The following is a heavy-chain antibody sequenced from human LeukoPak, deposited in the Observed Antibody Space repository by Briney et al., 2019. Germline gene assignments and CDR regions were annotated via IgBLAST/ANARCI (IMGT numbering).Heavy chain of an antibody. CDR2: ISYDGSNK. V-gene: IGHV3-30-3*01. Sequence: GGSLRLSCAASGFTFSSYAMHWVRQAPRKGLEWVAVISYDGSNKYYADSVKGRFTISRDNSKNTLYLQMNSLRAEDTAVYYCARDLGQQWLVKGFDYWGQGTPVAVSS. D-gene: IGHD6-19*01. CDR1: GFTFSSYA. CDR3: ARDLGQQWLVKGFDY. J-gene: IGHJ4*02.